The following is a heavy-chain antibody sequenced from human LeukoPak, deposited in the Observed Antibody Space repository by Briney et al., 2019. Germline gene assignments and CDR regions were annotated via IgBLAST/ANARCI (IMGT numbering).Heavy chain of an antibody. J-gene: IGHJ4*02. CDR1: GGSISSYY. CDR2: IYYSGST. CDR3: ASQDSSGYYPSPYCDY. Sequence: SETLSLTCTVSGGSISSYYWSWIRQPPGKGLEWIGYIYYSGSTNYNPSLKSRVTISVDTSKNQFSLKLSSVTAADTAVYYCASQDSSGYYPSPYCDYWGQGTLVTVSS. D-gene: IGHD3-22*01. V-gene: IGHV4-59*01.